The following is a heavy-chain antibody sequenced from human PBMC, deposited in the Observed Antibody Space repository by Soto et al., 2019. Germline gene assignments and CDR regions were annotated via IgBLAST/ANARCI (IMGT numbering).Heavy chain of an antibody. D-gene: IGHD1-26*01. Sequence: QVQLVESGGGVVQPGRSLRLSCAASNFTFSNYGMHWVRQAPGKGLEWVALISNDGSNKYYTDSVKGRFTISRDNSRNTLSLQMHSLRADDTAVYYCAKDRADTGTYYFDYWGQGTLITVSS. J-gene: IGHJ4*02. V-gene: IGHV3-30*18. CDR3: AKDRADTGTYYFDY. CDR1: NFTFSNYG. CDR2: ISNDGSNK.